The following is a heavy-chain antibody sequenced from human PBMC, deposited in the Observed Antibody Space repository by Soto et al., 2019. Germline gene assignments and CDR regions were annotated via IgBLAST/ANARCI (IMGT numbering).Heavy chain of an antibody. CDR2: IYYSGST. CDR1: GGSIISGGYY. V-gene: IGHV4-31*03. Sequence: SETLSLTCTVSGGSIISGGYYWSWIRQHPGKGLEWIGYIYYSGSTYYNPSLKSRVTISVDTSKNQFSLKLSSVTAADTAAYYCARDTGGRESYYYYYGMDVWGQGTTVTVSS. D-gene: IGHD3-10*01. J-gene: IGHJ6*02. CDR3: ARDTGGRESYYYYYGMDV.